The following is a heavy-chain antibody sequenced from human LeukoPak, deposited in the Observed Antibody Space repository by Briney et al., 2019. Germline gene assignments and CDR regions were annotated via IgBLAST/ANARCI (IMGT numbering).Heavy chain of an antibody. CDR3: ARERSSSGGHSWFDP. Sequence: SETLSLTCIVSGGYIITSGHYWGWIRQPPGKGLEWIGSIYYTGVTSTNPFFRSRMSISVDTSKNQFSLNLTSVTAADAAVYCARERSSSGGHSWFDPWGQGTLVTVSS. J-gene: IGHJ5*02. V-gene: IGHV4-39*07. CDR2: IYYTGVT. CDR1: GGYIITSGHY. D-gene: IGHD4-23*01.